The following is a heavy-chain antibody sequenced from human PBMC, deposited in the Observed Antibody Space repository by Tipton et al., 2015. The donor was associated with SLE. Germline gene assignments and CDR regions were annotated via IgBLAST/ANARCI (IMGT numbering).Heavy chain of an antibody. CDR2: INHSGST. D-gene: IGHD6-19*01. CDR3: ARGGIAVAEGYYYYGMDV. V-gene: IGHV4-34*01. CDR1: GGSISSYY. Sequence: TLSLTCTVSGGSISSYYWSWIRQPPGKGLEWIGEINHSGSTNYNPSLKSRVTISVDTSKNQFSLKLSSVTAADTAVYYCARGGIAVAEGYYYYGMDVWGQGTTVTVSS. J-gene: IGHJ6*02.